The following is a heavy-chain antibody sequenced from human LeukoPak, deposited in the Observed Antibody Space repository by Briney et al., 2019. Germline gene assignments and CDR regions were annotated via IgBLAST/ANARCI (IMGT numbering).Heavy chain of an antibody. CDR3: ARDRYCSSTSCYLVD. J-gene: IGHJ4*02. CDR1: GGTFSSYA. Sequence: SVKVSCKASGGTFSSYAISWVRQAPGQGFEWMGGIIPIFGTANYAQKFQGRVTITADKSTSTAYMELSSLRSEDTAVYYCARDRYCSSTSCYLVDWGQGTLVTVSS. D-gene: IGHD2-2*01. CDR2: IIPIFGTA. V-gene: IGHV1-69*06.